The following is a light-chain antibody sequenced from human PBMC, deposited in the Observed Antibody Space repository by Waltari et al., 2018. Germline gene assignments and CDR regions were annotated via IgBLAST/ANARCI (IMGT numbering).Light chain of an antibody. V-gene: IGKV1-39*01. CDR1: QSIAGY. Sequence: DIHMTQSPSSLSASVGDRVTITCRASQSIAGYLNWYQQKPGKAPGVLIYAASTLQSGVPSRFSGSGSGTDFTLTISSLQPEDFATYFCQQSYRTPVTFGHGTKVEVK. CDR2: AAS. J-gene: IGKJ1*01. CDR3: QQSYRTPVT.